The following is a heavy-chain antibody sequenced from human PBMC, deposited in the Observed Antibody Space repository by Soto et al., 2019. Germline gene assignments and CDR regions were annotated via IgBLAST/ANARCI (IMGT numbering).Heavy chain of an antibody. CDR1: GYTFTSYG. V-gene: IGHV1-18*01. CDR2: ISAYNGNT. D-gene: IGHD4-17*01. Sequence: QVQLVQSGAEVKKPGASVKDSCKASGYTFTSYGISWVRQAPGQGLEWMGWISAYNGNTNYAQKLQGRVTMTTDTSTSTAYMELRSLRSDDTAVYYCASSITNYGDYGIGAFDIWGQGTMVTVSS. CDR3: ASSITNYGDYGIGAFDI. J-gene: IGHJ3*02.